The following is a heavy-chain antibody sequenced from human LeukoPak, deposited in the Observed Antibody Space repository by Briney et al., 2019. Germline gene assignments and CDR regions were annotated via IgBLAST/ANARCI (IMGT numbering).Heavy chain of an antibody. D-gene: IGHD2-2*02. Sequence: ASVKVSCKASGYTFTNYDINWLRQAPGQGLEWMGWMNPNSGNTGYAQKFQGRVTMTRDTSITTAYLDLGSLKSEDTAVYYCARGTRYCGSSSCYNYWGQGTLVTVSS. CDR3: ARGTRYCGSSSCYNY. J-gene: IGHJ4*02. CDR1: GYTFTNYD. V-gene: IGHV1-8*01. CDR2: MNPNSGNT.